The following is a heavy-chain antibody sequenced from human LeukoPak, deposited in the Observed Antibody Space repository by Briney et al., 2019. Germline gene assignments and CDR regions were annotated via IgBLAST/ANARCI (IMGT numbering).Heavy chain of an antibody. J-gene: IGHJ4*02. Sequence: GGSLRLSCAASGFTFSSYAMSWVRQAPGKGLEWVSAISGSGGSTYYADSVKGRFTISRDNSKNTLYLQMNSLRAEDTAVYYCAKLDGYKFAVPIQIFDYWGQGTLVTVSS. D-gene: IGHD5-24*01. V-gene: IGHV3-23*01. CDR2: ISGSGGST. CDR3: AKLDGYKFAVPIQIFDY. CDR1: GFTFSSYA.